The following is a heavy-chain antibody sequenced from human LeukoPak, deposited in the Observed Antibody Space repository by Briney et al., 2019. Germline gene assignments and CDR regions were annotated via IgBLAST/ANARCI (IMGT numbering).Heavy chain of an antibody. D-gene: IGHD2-21*02. CDR2: ISGGSTYI. J-gene: IGHJ4*02. CDR3: ARVANCGGDCYSDY. CDR1: GFTFSSYG. Sequence: KPGGSLRLSCAASGFTFSSYGMNWVRQAPGKGLEWVSSISGGSTYIYYADSVKVRFTISRDNAKNSLYLQTNSLRAEDTAVYYCARVANCGGDCYSDYWGQGTLVTVSS. V-gene: IGHV3-21*01.